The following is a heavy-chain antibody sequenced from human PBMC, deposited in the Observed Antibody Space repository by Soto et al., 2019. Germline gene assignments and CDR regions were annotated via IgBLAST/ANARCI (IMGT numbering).Heavy chain of an antibody. CDR2: INAGNGNT. Sequence: QVKLVQSGAEEKKPGASVKVSGKASGYTFTSYAMHCVRQAPGQRLEWMGWINAGNGNTKYSQKFQGRVTITRDTSASTAYMAMSSLRSEDTAVYYCARSIEVVTALAYWGQGTLVTVSS. CDR1: GYTFTSYA. D-gene: IGHD2-21*02. J-gene: IGHJ4*02. CDR3: ARSIEVVTALAY. V-gene: IGHV1-3*05.